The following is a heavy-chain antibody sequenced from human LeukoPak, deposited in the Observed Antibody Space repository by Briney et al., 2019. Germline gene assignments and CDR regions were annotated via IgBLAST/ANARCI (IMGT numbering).Heavy chain of an antibody. CDR1: GGSISSGGYS. J-gene: IGHJ5*02. D-gene: IGHD2-2*01. Sequence: PSQTLSLTCAVSGGSISSGGYSWSWVRQPPGKGLEWIGYIYHSGSTYYNPSLKSRFTISVDRSKNQFSLKLSSVTAADTAVYYCARVRCSSTSCYRAVWFDPWGQGTLVTVSS. CDR2: IYHSGST. CDR3: ARVRCSSTSCYRAVWFDP. V-gene: IGHV4-30-2*01.